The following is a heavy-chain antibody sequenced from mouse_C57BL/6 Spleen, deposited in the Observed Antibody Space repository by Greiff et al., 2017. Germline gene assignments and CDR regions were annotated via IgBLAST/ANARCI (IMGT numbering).Heavy chain of an antibody. CDR3: AREVF. V-gene: IGHV1-50*01. Sequence: QVQLQQPGAELVKPGASVKLSCKASGYTFTSYWMQWVKQRPGQGLEWIGEIDPSDSYTNYTQKFKGKATLTVNTSSSTASMQLSSLTSEDSAVYYCAREVFWGQGTLVTVSA. CDR1: GYTFTSYW. J-gene: IGHJ3*01. CDR2: IDPSDSYT.